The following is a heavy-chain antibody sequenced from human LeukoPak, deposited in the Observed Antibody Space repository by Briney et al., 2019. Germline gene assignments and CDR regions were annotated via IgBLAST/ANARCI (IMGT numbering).Heavy chain of an antibody. V-gene: IGHV1-2*02. J-gene: IGHJ4*02. CDR1: GYTFTDDY. Sequence: ASVKVSCKASGYTFTDDYIHWVRQAPGQGLEWMGWINVNSGGTNYAQKFYARVTMTRDTSISTAYMELSRLRSDDTAVFYCARSPHILTGENFDFWGQGTLVTVSS. D-gene: IGHD3-9*01. CDR3: ARSPHILTGENFDF. CDR2: INVNSGGT.